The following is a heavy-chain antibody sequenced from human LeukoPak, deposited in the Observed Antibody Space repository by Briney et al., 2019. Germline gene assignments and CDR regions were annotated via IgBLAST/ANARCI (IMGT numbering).Heavy chain of an antibody. Sequence: GGSLRLSCAASGSTFSRYEMNWVRQAPGKGLEWVSYITSSGSTIYYADSVKGRFTISRHNAKNSLYLQMNSLRAEDTAVYYCAREGRYYGSGSHRDGFDIWGQGTMVTVSS. CDR3: AREGRYYGSGSHRDGFDI. J-gene: IGHJ3*02. V-gene: IGHV3-48*03. D-gene: IGHD3-10*01. CDR1: GSTFSRYE. CDR2: ITSSGSTI.